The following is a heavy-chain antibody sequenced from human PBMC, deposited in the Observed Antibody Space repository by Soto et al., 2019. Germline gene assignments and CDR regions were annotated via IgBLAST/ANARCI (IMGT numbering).Heavy chain of an antibody. CDR2: IYHSGST. V-gene: IGHV4-4*02. CDR3: ASVGSDYDNSGYYLP. J-gene: IGHJ5*02. CDR1: GGSVSSSNW. D-gene: IGHD3-22*01. Sequence: PSETLSLTCIVSGGSVSSSNWWSWVRQPPGKGLEWIGEIYHSGSTTYYPSLKSRATISVDKSENQFSLRLKSVTAADTAVYYCASVGSDYDNSGYYLPWGPGTLVTVSS.